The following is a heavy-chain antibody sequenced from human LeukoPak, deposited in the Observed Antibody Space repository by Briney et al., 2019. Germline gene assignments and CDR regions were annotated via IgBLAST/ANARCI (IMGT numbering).Heavy chain of an antibody. Sequence: ASVKVSRKASGYTFTSYDINWVRQAPGQGLEWMGIINPSGGSTSYAQKFQGRVTMTRDTSTSTVYMELSSLRSEDTAVYYCMVATRSYYFDYWGQGTLVTVSS. D-gene: IGHD5-24*01. CDR2: INPSGGST. CDR3: MVATRSYYFDY. V-gene: IGHV1-46*01. J-gene: IGHJ4*02. CDR1: GYTFTSYD.